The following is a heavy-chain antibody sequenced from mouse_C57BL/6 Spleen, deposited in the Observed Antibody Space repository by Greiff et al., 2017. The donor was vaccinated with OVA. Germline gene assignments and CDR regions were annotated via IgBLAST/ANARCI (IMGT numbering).Heavy chain of an antibody. CDR3: ARSDYYGSRGAPYYFDY. D-gene: IGHD1-1*01. Sequence: EVKLMESGGGLVQPGGSLSLSCAASGFTFTDYYMSWVRQPPGKALEWMGFIRNRANDYTTEYSSSVKGPFTISRDKSQSILYLQMKALRAEDRATEYCARSDYYGSRGAPYYFDYWGQGTTLTVSS. J-gene: IGHJ2*01. CDR1: GFTFTDYY. V-gene: IGHV7-3*01. CDR2: IRNRANDYTT.